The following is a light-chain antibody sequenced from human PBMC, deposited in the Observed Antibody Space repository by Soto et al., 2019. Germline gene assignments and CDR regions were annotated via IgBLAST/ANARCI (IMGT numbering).Light chain of an antibody. CDR2: DAS. Sequence: DIPMTQSPSSLSASVGDRVTITCQASQDISNYLNWYQQKPGKAPKLLIYDASNLETGVPSRFSGSGSGTDFTFTISSLQPEDIATYYCQQYDNPASTFGQGTKLEIK. J-gene: IGKJ2*01. CDR3: QQYDNPAST. CDR1: QDISNY. V-gene: IGKV1-33*01.